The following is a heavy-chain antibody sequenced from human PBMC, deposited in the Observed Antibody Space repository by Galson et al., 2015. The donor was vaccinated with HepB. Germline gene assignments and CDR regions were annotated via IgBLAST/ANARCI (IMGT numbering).Heavy chain of an antibody. D-gene: IGHD6-19*01. CDR2: ISGSGGST. Sequence: SLRLSCAASGFTFSSYAMSWVRQAPGKGLEWVSAISGSGGSTYYADSVKGRFTISRDNSKNTLYLQMNSLRAEDTAVYYCAKDSQQWLVTLSFDYWGQGTLVTVSS. CDR1: GFTFSSYA. V-gene: IGHV3-23*01. J-gene: IGHJ4*02. CDR3: AKDSQQWLVTLSFDY.